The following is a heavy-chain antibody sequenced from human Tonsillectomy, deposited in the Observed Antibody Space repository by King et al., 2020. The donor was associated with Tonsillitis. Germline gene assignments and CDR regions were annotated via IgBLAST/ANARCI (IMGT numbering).Heavy chain of an antibody. D-gene: IGHD5-18*01. J-gene: IGHJ4*02. CDR1: GDTFTSFY. Sequence: QLVQSGAEVKKPGASVKLSCMVSGDTFTSFYIHWVRQAPGQGLEWMGIINPNGGSTTYAQRFQGRVAMTRDTSTSTVYMDLSSLTSEDTAVYYCARGNYGYSWGQGTPVPVSS. CDR3: ARGNYGYS. CDR2: INPNGGST. V-gene: IGHV1-46*03.